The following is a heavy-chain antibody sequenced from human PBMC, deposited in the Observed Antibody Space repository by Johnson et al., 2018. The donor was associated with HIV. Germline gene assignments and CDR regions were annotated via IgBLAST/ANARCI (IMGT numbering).Heavy chain of an antibody. D-gene: IGHD1-26*01. CDR3: AKDLGSYQYLVDAFDI. CDR1: GFTFSSYG. CDR2: IRYDGTNK. V-gene: IGHV3-30*02. J-gene: IGHJ3*02. Sequence: VQLVESGGGLVQPGGSLRLSCAASGFTFSSYGMHWVRQAPGKGLEWVAFIRYDGTNKYYVDSVKGRFTISRDNSKNTLYLQMNSLRTEDTAVYYCAKDLGSYQYLVDAFDIWGQGTMVTVSS.